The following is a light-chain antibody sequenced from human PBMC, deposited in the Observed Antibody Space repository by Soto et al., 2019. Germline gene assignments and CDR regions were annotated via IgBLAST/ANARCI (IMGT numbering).Light chain of an antibody. CDR1: SGSIASNY. CDR3: QSSDSSTLVV. V-gene: IGLV6-57*04. CDR2: EDN. J-gene: IGLJ2*01. Sequence: NFMLTQPHSVSESPGKTVTISCTRSSGSIASNYVQWYQQRPGSAPTTVIYEDNQRPSGVPDRFSGSIDSSSNSASLTISGLKTEDEADYYCQSSDSSTLVVFGGGTKLTVL.